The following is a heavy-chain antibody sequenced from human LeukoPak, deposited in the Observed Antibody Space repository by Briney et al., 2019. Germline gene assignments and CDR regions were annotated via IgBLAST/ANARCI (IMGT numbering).Heavy chain of an antibody. CDR1: GFTFSSYW. J-gene: IGHJ6*03. CDR3: ARVVGDSSGQLNYYYYYYMDV. D-gene: IGHD3-22*01. Sequence: GGSLRLSCAASGFTFSSYWMSWVRQAPGKGLEWVANIKQDGSEKYYVDSVKGRFTISRDNAKNSLYLQMNSLRAEDTAVYYCARVVGDSSGQLNYYYYYYMDVWGKGTTVTVSS. CDR2: IKQDGSEK. V-gene: IGHV3-7*01.